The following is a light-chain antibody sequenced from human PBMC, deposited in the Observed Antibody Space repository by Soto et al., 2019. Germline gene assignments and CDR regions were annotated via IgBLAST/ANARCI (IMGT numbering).Light chain of an antibody. CDR1: QSVSTN. V-gene: IGKV3-15*01. CDR3: QQYNNWPRT. CDR2: GAS. Sequence: EIVMTQSPATLSVSPGASATLSCRASQSVSTNLAWYQQKPGQVPRVLIYGASTRATDISARFSGSGSGTEFTLTIDSLQSEDFAVYYCQQYNNWPRTFGQGTKVDIK. J-gene: IGKJ1*01.